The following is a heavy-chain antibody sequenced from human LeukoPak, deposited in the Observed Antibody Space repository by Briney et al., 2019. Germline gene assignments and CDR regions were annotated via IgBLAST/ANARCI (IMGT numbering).Heavy chain of an antibody. CDR1: GFTFDDYA. CDR2: ISWNRGSI. CDR3: AKGGSGYYSSPSDY. Sequence: PGGSLRLSCAASGFTFDDYAMHWARHAPGQGLEWVSGISWNRGSIGSADPVKGRFSIYQDNANNSLYPQMNCLRAEDMALYYCAKGGSGYYSSPSDYWGQGTLVTVSS. V-gene: IGHV3-9*03. J-gene: IGHJ4*02. D-gene: IGHD3-22*01.